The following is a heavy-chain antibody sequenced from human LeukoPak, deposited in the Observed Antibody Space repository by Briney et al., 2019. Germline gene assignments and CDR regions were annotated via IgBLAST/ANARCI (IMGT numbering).Heavy chain of an antibody. D-gene: IGHD6-13*01. CDR2: IYSSGST. J-gene: IGHJ4*02. CDR1: GVSISAYY. Sequence: SETLSLTCTVSGVSISAYYWSWIRQPPGKGLEWIGCIYSSGSTNYSPSLKSRVTISVDTPKNQFSLKLSSVTAADTAVYYCARHDAGNWYPYFDNWGQGTLVTVSS. V-gene: IGHV4-59*08. CDR3: ARHDAGNWYPYFDN.